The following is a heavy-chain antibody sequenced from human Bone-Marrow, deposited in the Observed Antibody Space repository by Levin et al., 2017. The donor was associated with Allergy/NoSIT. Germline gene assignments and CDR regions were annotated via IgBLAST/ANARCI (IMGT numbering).Heavy chain of an antibody. V-gene: IGHV1-46*01. Sequence: GGSLRLSCKASGYTFTSYYMHWVRQAPGQGLEWMGIINPSGGSTSYAQKFQGRVTMTRDTSTSTVYMELSSLRSEDTAVYYCARGWSSDSSGYYDADFDYWGQGTLVTVSA. D-gene: IGHD3-22*01. CDR3: ARGWSSDSSGYYDADFDY. J-gene: IGHJ4*02. CDR2: INPSGGST. CDR1: GYTFTSYY.